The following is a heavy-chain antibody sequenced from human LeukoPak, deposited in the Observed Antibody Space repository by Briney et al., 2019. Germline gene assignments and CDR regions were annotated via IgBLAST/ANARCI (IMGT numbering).Heavy chain of an antibody. CDR3: ARDRSQEFDP. CDR1: GFTFSSYW. V-gene: IGHV3-7*01. Sequence: GGSLRLSCAASGFTFSSYWMSWVRQAPGKGLEWVANIKKDGSEKYYADSVKGRFTISRDNAKNTLYLQMNRLRADDTAVYYCARDRSQEFDPWGQGTLVTVSS. J-gene: IGHJ5*02. D-gene: IGHD3-10*01. CDR2: IKKDGSEK.